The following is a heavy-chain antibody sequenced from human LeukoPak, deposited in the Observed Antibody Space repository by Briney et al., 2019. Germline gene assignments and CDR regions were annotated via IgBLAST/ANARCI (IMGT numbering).Heavy chain of an antibody. V-gene: IGHV4-59*12. D-gene: IGHD2-15*01. CDR2: IYDSGST. CDR1: GGSISSYY. J-gene: IGHJ4*02. CDR3: ARAVHCSGGSCYFDY. Sequence: SETLSLTCTVSGGSISSYYWNWIRQPPGKGLEWIGYIYDSGSTNYNPSLKSRVTISVDTSKNQFSLKLRSVTAADTAVYYCARAVHCSGGSCYFDYWGQGTLVTVSS.